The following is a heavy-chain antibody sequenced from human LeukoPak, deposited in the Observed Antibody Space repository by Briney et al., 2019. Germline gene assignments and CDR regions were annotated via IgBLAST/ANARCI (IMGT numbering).Heavy chain of an antibody. CDR1: GGSISSSN. V-gene: IGHV3-48*01. Sequence: GTLSLTCAVSGGSISSSNWWSWVRQPPGKGLEWVSYVTGSGTTIYYADSVKGRFTISRDNARNSLYLLMNSLRAEDTAVYYCAREYRNDFRILVPYGAYFDYWGQGTLVTVSS. CDR2: VTGSGTTI. D-gene: IGHD3-3*01. J-gene: IGHJ4*02. CDR3: AREYRNDFRILVPYGAYFDY.